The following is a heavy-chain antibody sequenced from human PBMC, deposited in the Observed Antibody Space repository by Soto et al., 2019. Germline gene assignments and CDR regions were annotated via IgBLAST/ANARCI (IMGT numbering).Heavy chain of an antibody. CDR1: GFTFSSYG. Sequence: GSLRLSCAASGFTFSSYGMHWVRQAPGKGLEWVSAISGSGGNTYYADSVKGRFTISRDNSKNTLYLQMNSLRAEDTAVYYCAKGGAYFDWLLPYYMDVWGKGTTVTVSS. D-gene: IGHD3-9*01. V-gene: IGHV3-23*01. CDR2: ISGSGGNT. J-gene: IGHJ6*03. CDR3: AKGGAYFDWLLPYYMDV.